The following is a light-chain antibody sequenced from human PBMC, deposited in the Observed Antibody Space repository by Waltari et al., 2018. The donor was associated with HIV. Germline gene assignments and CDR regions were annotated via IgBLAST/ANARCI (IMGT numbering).Light chain of an antibody. CDR2: EVS. CDR1: SSDIGGYRF. CDR3: TSYAADDDIL. J-gene: IGLJ3*02. Sequence: QSALTPPPSASVSPGPSVTISCTGSSSDIGGYRFVCWYQQHPGKAPQLLLYEVSKRASGVPGRFSGSKSGNTASLTVSGLQAEDEADYFCTSYAADDDILFGGGTTLTVL. V-gene: IGLV2-8*01.